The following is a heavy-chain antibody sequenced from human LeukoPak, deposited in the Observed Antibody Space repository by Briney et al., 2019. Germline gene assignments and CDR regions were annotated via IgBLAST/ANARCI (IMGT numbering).Heavy chain of an antibody. CDR3: ARGRGWYLAFDY. CDR1: GFTFDDYG. V-gene: IGHV3-20*04. J-gene: IGHJ4*02. D-gene: IGHD6-19*01. CDR2: INWNGGST. Sequence: GGSLRLSCAASGFTFDDYGMSWVRQAPGKGLEWVSGINWNGGSTGYADSVKGRFTISRDNAKNSLYLQMNGLRAEDTAVYYCARGRGWYLAFDYWGQGTLVTVSS.